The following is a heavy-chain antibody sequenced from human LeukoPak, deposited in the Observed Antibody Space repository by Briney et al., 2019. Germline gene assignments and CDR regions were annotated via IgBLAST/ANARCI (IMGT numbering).Heavy chain of an antibody. J-gene: IGHJ4*02. V-gene: IGHV3-23*01. Sequence: GGSLRLSCAASRFTFSSYAMSWVRQAPGKGLEWVSSISGSGGSTYYADSVKGRFTISRDNSKNTLYLQMSSLRAEDTAVYYCAEDLRGTQYYFDYWGQGTLVTVSS. CDR2: ISGSGGST. CDR1: RFTFSSYA. CDR3: AEDLRGTQYYFDY.